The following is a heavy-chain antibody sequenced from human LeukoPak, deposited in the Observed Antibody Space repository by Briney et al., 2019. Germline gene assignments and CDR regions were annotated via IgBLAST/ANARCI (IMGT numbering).Heavy chain of an antibody. J-gene: IGHJ4*02. CDR2: INSNMGGP. Sequence: AAVKVSSKASGYTFTVSNMHWVRQAPGQGLEWMGWINSNMGGPKCAQKFQGRVTMTRDTSISTAYMELTSLKSDDTAVYYCARDPATTYYYDTWGQRTLVTVSS. D-gene: IGHD3-22*01. CDR1: GYTFTVSN. CDR3: ARDPATTYYYDT. V-gene: IGHV1-2*02.